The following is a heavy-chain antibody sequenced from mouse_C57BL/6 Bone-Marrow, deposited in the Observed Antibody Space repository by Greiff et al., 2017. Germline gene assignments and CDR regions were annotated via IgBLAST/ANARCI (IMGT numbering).Heavy chain of an antibody. CDR3: ARDYYGSSWAIDS. J-gene: IGHJ4*01. Sequence: EVQLQESVPELVKPGASVKISCKASGYTFTDYYMNWVKQSHGKSLEWIGDINPNNGGTSYNQKFKGKATLTVDKSSSTAYMELRILTSEDSAVYYCARDYYGSSWAIDSWGQGTSVTVSS. CDR1: GYTFTDYY. D-gene: IGHD1-1*01. V-gene: IGHV1-26*01. CDR2: INPNNGGT.